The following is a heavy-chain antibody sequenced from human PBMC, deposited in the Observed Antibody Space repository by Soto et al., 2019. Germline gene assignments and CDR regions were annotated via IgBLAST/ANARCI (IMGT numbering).Heavy chain of an antibody. J-gene: IGHJ4*02. CDR1: GFTFSSYS. CDR3: ARGLYYYDSSVYYFA. D-gene: IGHD3-22*01. CDR2: ISSSSTYI. V-gene: IGHV3-21*06. Sequence: EVQLVESGGGLVKPGGSLRLSCAASGFTFSSYSMNWVRQAPGKGLEWVSSISSSSTYIYYADSVKGRFTISRDNAKNSQFLQMNSLRAEDTAVYYGARGLYYYDSSVYYFAWGQGTLVTVSS.